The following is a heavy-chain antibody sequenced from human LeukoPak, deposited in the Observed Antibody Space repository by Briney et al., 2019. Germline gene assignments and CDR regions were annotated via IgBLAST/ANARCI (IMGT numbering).Heavy chain of an antibody. D-gene: IGHD3-22*01. J-gene: IGHJ4*02. CDR3: TSTTYYYDSRAENDY. Sequence: GASVKVSCKVSGYTLTELSMHWVRQAPGKGLEWMGGFDPEDGETIYAQKFQGRVTMTEDTSTDTAYMELSSLRSEDTAVYYCTSTTYYYDSRAENDYWGQGTLATVSS. V-gene: IGHV1-24*01. CDR1: GYTLTELS. CDR2: FDPEDGET.